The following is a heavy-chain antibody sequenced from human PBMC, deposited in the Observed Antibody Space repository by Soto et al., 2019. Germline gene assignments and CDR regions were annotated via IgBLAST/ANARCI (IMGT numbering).Heavy chain of an antibody. CDR1: GYTFTSYA. V-gene: IGHV1-3*01. Sequence: GASVKVSCKASGYTFTSYAMHWVRQAPGQRLEWMGWINAGNGNTKYSQKFQGRVTITRDTSASTAYMELSSLRSEDTAVYYCARVLGRVAGNYFDYWGQGTLVTVSS. J-gene: IGHJ4*02. D-gene: IGHD6-19*01. CDR3: ARVLGRVAGNYFDY. CDR2: INAGNGNT.